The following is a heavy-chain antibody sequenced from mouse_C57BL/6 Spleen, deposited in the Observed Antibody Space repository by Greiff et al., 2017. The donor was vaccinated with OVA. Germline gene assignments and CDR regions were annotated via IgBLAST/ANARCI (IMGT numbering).Heavy chain of an antibody. V-gene: IGHV1-80*01. CDR2: IYPGDGDT. CDR3: ARPLYTRAMDY. CDR1: GYAFSSYW. D-gene: IGHD2-1*01. Sequence: QVHVKQSGAELVKPGASVKISCKASGYAFSSYWMNWVKQRPGKGLEWIGQIYPGDGDTNYNGKFKGKATLTADKSSSTAYMQLSSLTSEDSAVYFCARPLYTRAMDYWGQGTSVTVSS. J-gene: IGHJ4*01.